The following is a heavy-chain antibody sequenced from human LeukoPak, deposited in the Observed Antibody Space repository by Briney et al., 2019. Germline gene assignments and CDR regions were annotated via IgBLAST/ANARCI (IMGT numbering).Heavy chain of an antibody. CDR2: VSGSGGST. V-gene: IGHV3-23*01. Sequence: GGSLRLSCAASGFTFSSYAMSWVRQAPGKGLEWVSAVSGSGGSTYYADSVKGRFTTSRDNSKNTLYLQMNSLRPEDTAVYYCAKGGASVTRYVDYWGQGTLVTVSS. J-gene: IGHJ4*02. CDR1: GFTFSSYA. CDR3: AKGGASVTRYVDY. D-gene: IGHD4-17*01.